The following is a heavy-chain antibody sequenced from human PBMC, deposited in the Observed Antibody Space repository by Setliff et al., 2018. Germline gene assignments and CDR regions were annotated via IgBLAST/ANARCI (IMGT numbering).Heavy chain of an antibody. Sequence: GGSLSLSCAASGFTFSSYWMSWVRQAPGKGLEWVANIKQDGSEKYYVDSVKGRITISRDNAKNSLYLQMNSLRAEDTAVYYCAKGGEYYDFWSGYPLEPPSYYYYYMDVWGKGITVTVSS. CDR2: IKQDGSEK. CDR3: AKGGEYYDFWSGYPLEPPSYYYYYMDV. V-gene: IGHV3-7*03. CDR1: GFTFSSYW. J-gene: IGHJ6*03. D-gene: IGHD3-3*01.